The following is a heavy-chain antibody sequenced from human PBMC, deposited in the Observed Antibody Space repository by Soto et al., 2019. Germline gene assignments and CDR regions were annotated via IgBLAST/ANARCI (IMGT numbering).Heavy chain of an antibody. V-gene: IGHV4-31*03. CDR2: IYYSGST. CDR3: ARVVTMVRGVIRYYYYYGMDV. D-gene: IGHD3-10*01. J-gene: IGHJ6*02. CDR1: GGSISSGGYY. Sequence: SETLSLTCTVSGGSISSGGYYWSWIRQHPGKGLEWIGYIYYSGSTYYNPSLKSRVTISVDTSKNQFSLKLSSVTAADTAVYYCARVVTMVRGVIRYYYYYGMDVWGQGTTVT.